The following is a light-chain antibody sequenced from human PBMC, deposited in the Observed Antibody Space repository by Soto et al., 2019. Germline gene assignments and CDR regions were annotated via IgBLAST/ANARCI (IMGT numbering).Light chain of an antibody. CDR2: GDT. V-gene: IGLV1-40*01. Sequence: QSVLTQPTSVAGAPGQRVTISCTGSSSNIGAGYDVQWYQQLPGTAPKLLIYGDTNRPSGVPDRFSGSNSGTSASLAITGLQAEDASDYYCQSYDSSLSGSVFAGGTKLTVL. CDR1: SSNIGAGYD. J-gene: IGLJ3*02. CDR3: QSYDSSLSGSV.